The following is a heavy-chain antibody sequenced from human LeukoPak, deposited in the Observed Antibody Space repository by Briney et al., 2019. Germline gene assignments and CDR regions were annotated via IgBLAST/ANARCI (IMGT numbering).Heavy chain of an antibody. CDR2: ISDSGDST. V-gene: IGHV3-23*01. Sequence: GGSLRLSCAASGFTFSKFAMSWVRQAPGKGLEWVSGISDSGDSTYYADSVKGRITISRDNSKNTLYLQMNSLRAEDTAVYYCATDPKPSGRIFNIWGQGTMVTVSS. CDR1: GFTFSKFA. D-gene: IGHD1-26*01. J-gene: IGHJ3*02. CDR3: ATDPKPSGRIFNI.